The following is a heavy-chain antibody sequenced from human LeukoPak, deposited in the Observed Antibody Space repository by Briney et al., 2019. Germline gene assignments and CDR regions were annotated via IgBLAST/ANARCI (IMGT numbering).Heavy chain of an antibody. V-gene: IGHV3-30*04. CDR3: ARDLTVVKEEFDY. D-gene: IGHD2-21*01. CDR1: GFTFSSYA. Sequence: GGSLRLSCAACGFTFSSYAMHWVRQAPGKGLEWVAVISYDGSNKYYADSVKGRFTISRDNSKNTLYLQMNSLRAEDTAVYYCARDLTVVKEEFDYWGQGTLVTVSS. CDR2: ISYDGSNK. J-gene: IGHJ4*02.